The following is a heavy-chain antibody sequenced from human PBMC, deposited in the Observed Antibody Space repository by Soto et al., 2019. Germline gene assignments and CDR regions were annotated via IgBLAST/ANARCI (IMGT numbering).Heavy chain of an antibody. Sequence: PGGSLRLSCTASGFTFSICAMSGVRQAPGKGQGWVSASRGGGGSTYYADPVKGRCTISRVNSKKTLYLQRNSLRAEDTAAYYCANLRSDVYSSTWYQNWYFDLWGRGTLVTVSS. V-gene: IGHV3-23*01. CDR2: SRGGGGST. D-gene: IGHD6-13*01. J-gene: IGHJ2*01. CDR1: GFTFSICA. CDR3: ANLRSDVYSSTWYQNWYFDL.